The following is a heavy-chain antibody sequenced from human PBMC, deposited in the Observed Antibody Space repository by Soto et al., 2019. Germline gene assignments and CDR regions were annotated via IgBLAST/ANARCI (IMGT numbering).Heavy chain of an antibody. D-gene: IGHD2-2*02. V-gene: IGHV3-23*01. J-gene: IGHJ6*02. CDR3: AKDGHVVPVVIPLGKPTIGV. CDR2: ISGSGGKT. Sequence: PGGALSLTCVASGFHFSRFSMSRVRQAQGKGLEWVSTISGSGGKTYYADSVKGRFTISSDNSKNTLYLQMDSLRADEKSIYYGAKDGHVVPVVIPLGKPTIGVWGQGTTVTVSS. CDR1: GFHFSRFS.